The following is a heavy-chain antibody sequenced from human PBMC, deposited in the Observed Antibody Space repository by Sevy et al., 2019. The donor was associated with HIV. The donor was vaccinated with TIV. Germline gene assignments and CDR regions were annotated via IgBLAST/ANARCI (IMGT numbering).Heavy chain of an antibody. CDR3: AGARYDTSGSFDAFDI. V-gene: IGHV3-23*01. J-gene: IGHJ3*02. Sequence: GGSLRLSCAASGVSFSSYAMNWVRQAPGKGLEWVSTIFGSGDVTYYADSVKGRFTIARDKSKNTLYLQMHSLRTEDTAVYYCAGARYDTSGSFDAFDIWGQGTMVTVSS. CDR2: IFGSGDVT. CDR1: GVSFSSYA. D-gene: IGHD3-22*01.